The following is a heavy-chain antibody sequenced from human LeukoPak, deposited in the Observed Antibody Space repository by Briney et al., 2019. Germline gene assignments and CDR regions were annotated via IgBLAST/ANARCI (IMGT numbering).Heavy chain of an antibody. CDR1: GYTFTSYY. CDR3: GRPLQRGSWTQRALDY. CDR2: INPSGGST. Sequence: GASVKVSCKASGYTFTSYYMHWVRQAPGQGLEWMGIINPSGGSTSYAQKFQGRVIMTRDTSTSTVYMELSSLRSEDTAVYYCGRPLQRGSWTQRALDYWGQGTLVTVSS. D-gene: IGHD3-10*01. J-gene: IGHJ4*02. V-gene: IGHV1-46*01.